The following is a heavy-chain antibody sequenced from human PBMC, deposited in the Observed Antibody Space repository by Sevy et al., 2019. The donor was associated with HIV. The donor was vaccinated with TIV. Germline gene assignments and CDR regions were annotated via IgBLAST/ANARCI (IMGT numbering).Heavy chain of an antibody. CDR1: GYTFTSYG. J-gene: IGHJ6*03. Sequence: ASVKVSCKASGYTFTSYGISWVRQAPGQGLEWMGWISAYNGNTNYAQKLQGRVTMTTDTSTSKAYMELRSLKSDDTALYYCASGITIFGVAPKYYYYYMDVWGKGTTVTVSS. CDR2: ISAYNGNT. V-gene: IGHV1-18*01. D-gene: IGHD3-3*01. CDR3: ASGITIFGVAPKYYYYYMDV.